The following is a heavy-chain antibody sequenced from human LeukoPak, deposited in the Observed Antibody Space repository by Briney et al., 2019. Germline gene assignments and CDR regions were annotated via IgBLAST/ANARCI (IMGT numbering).Heavy chain of an antibody. CDR1: GFTFSSYS. Sequence: PGGSLRLSCAASGFTFSSYSMNWVRQAPGKGLEWVSYISSSSSTIYYADSVKGRFTISRDNAKNSLYLQMNSLRAEDTAVYYCARDGAGGGFLFGVAINFDYWGQGTLVTVSS. CDR2: ISSSSSTI. D-gene: IGHD3-3*01. V-gene: IGHV3-48*01. J-gene: IGHJ4*02. CDR3: ARDGAGGGFLFGVAINFDY.